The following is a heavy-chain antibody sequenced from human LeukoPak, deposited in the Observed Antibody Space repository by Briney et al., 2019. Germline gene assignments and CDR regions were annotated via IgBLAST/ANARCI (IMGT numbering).Heavy chain of an antibody. V-gene: IGHV3-33*01. CDR1: GFTFRSYG. D-gene: IGHD3-22*01. J-gene: IGHJ4*02. Sequence: GGSLRLSCAASGFTFRSYGIHWVRQAPGKGLQWVAVIWHDGSNKYYADSVKGRFTVSRDNSKNTMSLQMNSLRAEDTAVYYCAREVYDTSGYYLDYWGQGTLVTVSA. CDR3: AREVYDTSGYYLDY. CDR2: IWHDGSNK.